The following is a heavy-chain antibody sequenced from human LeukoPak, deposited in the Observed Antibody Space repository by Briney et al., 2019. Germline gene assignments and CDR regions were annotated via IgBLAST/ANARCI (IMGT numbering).Heavy chain of an antibody. J-gene: IGHJ4*02. D-gene: IGHD2-2*01. Sequence: GGSLRLSCAASGFTFSSYWMSWVRQAPGKGLEWVANIKQDGSEKYYVDSVKGRFTISRDNAANSLYLQMSSLRADDTAVYFCARDCSNTRCYADYWGQGTLVTVSS. CDR1: GFTFSSYW. CDR2: IKQDGSEK. V-gene: IGHV3-7*01. CDR3: ARDCSNTRCYADY.